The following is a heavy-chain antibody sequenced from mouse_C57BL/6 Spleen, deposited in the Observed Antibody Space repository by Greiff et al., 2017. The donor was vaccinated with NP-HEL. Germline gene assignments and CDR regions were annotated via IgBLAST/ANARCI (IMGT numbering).Heavy chain of an antibody. D-gene: IGHD1-1*01. J-gene: IGHJ3*01. CDR1: GFNIKNTY. CDR2: IDPANGNT. V-gene: IGHV14-3*01. Sequence: VQLKESVAELVRPGASVKLSCTASGFNIKNTYMHWVKQRPEQGLEWIGRIDPANGNTKYAPKFQGKATITADTSSNTAYLQLSSLTSEDTAIYYCARSAGALEYYGSTWFAYWGQGTLVTVSA. CDR3: ARSAGALEYYGSTWFAY.